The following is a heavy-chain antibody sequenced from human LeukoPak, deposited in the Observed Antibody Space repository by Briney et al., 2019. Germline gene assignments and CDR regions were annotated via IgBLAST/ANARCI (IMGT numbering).Heavy chain of an antibody. CDR1: GFTFTTYP. Sequence: GGSLRLSCAASGFTFTTYPTHWVRQAPGKGLEWVAVISHDESYIYYADSVKGRFTISRDTSKNTLYLQMNDMRAEDTSMYYCAKTMWPTGGGETFDYWGQGTLVTVSS. V-gene: IGHV3-30*18. D-gene: IGHD3-16*01. J-gene: IGHJ4*02. CDR3: AKTMWPTGGGETFDY. CDR2: ISHDESYI.